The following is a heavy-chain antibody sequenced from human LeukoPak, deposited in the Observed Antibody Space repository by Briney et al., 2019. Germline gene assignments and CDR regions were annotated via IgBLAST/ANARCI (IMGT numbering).Heavy chain of an antibody. CDR3: ARDLSNRGRDYYYMDV. J-gene: IGHJ6*03. V-gene: IGHV4-59*11. CDR2: IYSSGSA. Sequence: PSETLSLTCAVSGVSIRSHYWSWIRQAPGKGLEWMGFIYSSGSANYNPPLKSRLTISIDTSKNQFSLRLTSVTAADTAVYYCARDLSNRGRDYYYMDVWGKGTTVTVSS. D-gene: IGHD7-27*01. CDR1: GVSIRSHY.